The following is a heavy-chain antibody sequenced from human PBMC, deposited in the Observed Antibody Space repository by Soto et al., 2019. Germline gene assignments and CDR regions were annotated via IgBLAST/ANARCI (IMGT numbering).Heavy chain of an antibody. J-gene: IGHJ6*02. CDR3: ARVNGYYYYGMDV. CDR2: ISSSSSTI. Sequence: PGGSLRLSCAASGFTFSIYSMNWVRQAPGKGLEWVSYISSSSSTIYYADSVKGRFTISRDNAKNSLYLQMNSLRAEDTAVYYCARVNGYYYYGMDVWGQGTTVTVSS. V-gene: IGHV3-48*01. CDR1: GFTFSIYS. D-gene: IGHD3-22*01.